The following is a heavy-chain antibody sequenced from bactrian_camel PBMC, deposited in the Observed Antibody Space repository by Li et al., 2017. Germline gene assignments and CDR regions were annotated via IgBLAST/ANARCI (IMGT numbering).Heavy chain of an antibody. Sequence: HVQLVESGGGSAQAGGSLRLSCAASGFTFSDYWMYWVRQAPGKGLEWVSTINNGGGDTYYADSVKGRFTISRDNAKNTLYLQMNSLKPEDTAVYYCVRDRGPYSGRWSFGYWGQGTQVTVS. V-gene: IGHV3S1*01. CDR3: VRDRGPYSGRWSFGY. J-gene: IGHJ6*01. D-gene: IGHD2*01. CDR2: INNGGGDT. CDR1: GFTFSDYW.